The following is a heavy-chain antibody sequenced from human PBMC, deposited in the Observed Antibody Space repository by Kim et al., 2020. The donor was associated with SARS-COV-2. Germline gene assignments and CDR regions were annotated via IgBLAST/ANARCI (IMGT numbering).Heavy chain of an antibody. Sequence: ASVKVSCKASGYTFTSYGISWVRQAPGQGLECMGWISAYNGNTNYAQKLQGRVTMTTDTSTSTAYMELRSLRSDDTAVYYCARAPPQLRTVSSDYYYYGMDVWGQGTTVTVSS. CDR2: ISAYNGNT. V-gene: IGHV1-18*01. D-gene: IGHD2-15*01. CDR3: ARAPPQLRTVSSDYYYYGMDV. CDR1: GYTFTSYG. J-gene: IGHJ6*02.